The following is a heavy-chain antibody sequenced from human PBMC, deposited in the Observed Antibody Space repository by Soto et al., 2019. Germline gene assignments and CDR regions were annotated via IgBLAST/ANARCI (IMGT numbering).Heavy chain of an antibody. CDR3: ASARLHYRTVDY. J-gene: IGHJ4*02. D-gene: IGHD4-4*01. V-gene: IGHV4-30-4*01. Sequence: PSETLSLTCTVSGGSISSGDYCWTWIRQSPGKGLEWIGYIYNSGATYDNPSLRSRLTISVDTSKNQFYLKLSFVTAADTAVYYCASARLHYRTVDYWGQGTLVTVSS. CDR2: IYNSGAT. CDR1: GGSISSGDYC.